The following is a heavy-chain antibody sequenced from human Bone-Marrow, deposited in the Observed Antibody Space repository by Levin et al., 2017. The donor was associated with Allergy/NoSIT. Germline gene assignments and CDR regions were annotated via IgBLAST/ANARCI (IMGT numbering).Heavy chain of an antibody. V-gene: IGHV1-69*06. CDR1: GDTFNNYA. Sequence: SVKVSCQASGDTFNNYAINWVRQAPGQGLEWMGGIVPILGTPSYAQKFQGRLTITADTSTSTAYMELSSLRSEDTALYYCARDSVVPSAALGFDPWGQGSLVTVSS. J-gene: IGHJ5*02. D-gene: IGHD2-15*01. CDR2: IVPILGTP. CDR3: ARDSVVPSAALGFDP.